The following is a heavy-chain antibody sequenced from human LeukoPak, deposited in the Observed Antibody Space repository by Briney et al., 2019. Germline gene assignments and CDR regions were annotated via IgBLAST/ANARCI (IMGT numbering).Heavy chain of an antibody. CDR3: ARQSANYHLETFDI. J-gene: IGHJ3*02. Sequence: PGGSLRLTCGASGFTFSHYGMHWGRQAPRKGREGVAVVWYDGSKTYYADSVKGRFTISRDNSKNTLSLQMDTVRAEDTAVYYCARQSANYHLETFDIWGQGTVVTVSS. D-gene: IGHD4/OR15-4a*01. V-gene: IGHV3-33*01. CDR2: VWYDGSKT. CDR1: GFTFSHYG.